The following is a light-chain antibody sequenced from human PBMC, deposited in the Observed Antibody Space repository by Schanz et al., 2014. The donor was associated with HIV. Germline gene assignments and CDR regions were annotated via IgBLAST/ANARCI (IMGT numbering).Light chain of an antibody. V-gene: IGKV1-8*01. J-gene: IGKJ2*01. CDR2: LAS. CDR1: QGISSY. Sequence: AIRMTQSPSSLSASTGDRVTITCRASQGISSYLAWYQQKPGKAPKLLIYLASTLQSGVPSRFNGSGSGTDFTLSISCLQPEDFATYYCLQYSSYPRTFGPGTKLEIK. CDR3: LQYSSYPRT.